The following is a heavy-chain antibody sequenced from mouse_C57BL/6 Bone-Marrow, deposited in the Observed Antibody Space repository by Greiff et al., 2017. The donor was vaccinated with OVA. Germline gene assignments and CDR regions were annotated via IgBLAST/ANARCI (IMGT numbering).Heavy chain of an antibody. CDR1: GYTFTSYW. V-gene: IGHV1-64*01. CDR3: ARDYYGSSLLDY. D-gene: IGHD1-1*01. Sequence: QVQLQQPGAELVKPGASVKLSCKASGYTFTSYWMHWVKQRPGQGLEWIGMIHPNSGSTNYNEKFKSKATLTVDKSSSTAYMQLSSLTSEDSAVYYGARDYYGSSLLDYWGQGTTLTVSS. CDR2: IHPNSGST. J-gene: IGHJ2*01.